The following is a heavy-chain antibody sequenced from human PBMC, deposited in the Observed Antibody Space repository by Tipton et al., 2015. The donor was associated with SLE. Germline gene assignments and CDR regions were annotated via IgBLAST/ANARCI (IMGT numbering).Heavy chain of an antibody. CDR2: ISYSGST. J-gene: IGHJ2*01. CDR3: ARRATVTKNWFFDL. D-gene: IGHD4-17*01. CDR1: GGSISSNY. V-gene: IGHV4-59*08. Sequence: TLSLTCSVPGGSISSNYWIWIRQPPGKGLEWIGYISYSGSTNYNPSLKSRVTISVDTSKNQFSLKLNSVTATDTAVYYCARRATVTKNWFFDLWGRGTLVTVSS.